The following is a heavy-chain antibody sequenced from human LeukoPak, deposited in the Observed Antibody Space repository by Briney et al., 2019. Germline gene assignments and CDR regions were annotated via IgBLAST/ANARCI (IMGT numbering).Heavy chain of an antibody. Sequence: GGSLRLSCAASGFTFSSYAMSWVRQAPGKGLEWVSAISGSGGSTYYADSVKGRFTISRDNSKNTLYLQMNSLRAEDTALYYCAKPLYYGSGSYYNPYYYGMDVWGQGTTVAVSS. V-gene: IGHV3-23*01. CDR1: GFTFSSYA. CDR2: ISGSGGST. D-gene: IGHD3-10*01. J-gene: IGHJ6*02. CDR3: AKPLYYGSGSYYNPYYYGMDV.